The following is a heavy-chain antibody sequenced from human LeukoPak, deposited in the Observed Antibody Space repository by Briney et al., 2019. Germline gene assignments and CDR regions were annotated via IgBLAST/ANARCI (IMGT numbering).Heavy chain of an antibody. CDR3: ARGLTYGPYINLDY. CDR2: IRYDESNT. J-gene: IGHJ4*02. D-gene: IGHD4-17*01. CDR1: GFIFSDFG. Sequence: PGGSLRLSCAASGFIFSDFGIHWVRQTPDKGLEWVAFIRYDESNTYYGDSVKGRFTISGDTSRNTVYLQMNSLRAEDTAVYYCARGLTYGPYINLDYWGQGTLVTVSS. V-gene: IGHV3-30*02.